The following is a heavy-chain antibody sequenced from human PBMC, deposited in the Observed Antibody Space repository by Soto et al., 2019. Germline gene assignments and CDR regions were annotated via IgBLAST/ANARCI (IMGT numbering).Heavy chain of an antibody. CDR3: AGGYGLTYVDY. J-gene: IGHJ4*02. V-gene: IGHV3-30*03. CDR1: GFTFSSYG. D-gene: IGHD1-1*01. Sequence: QVQLVESGGGVVQPGRSLRLSCAASGFTFSSYGMHWVRQAPGKGLEWVAVISYDGTNKYYADSVKGRFTISRDNSKNTLYLQMNSLRAEDTAVYYCAGGYGLTYVDYWGQGTLVTVSS. CDR2: ISYDGTNK.